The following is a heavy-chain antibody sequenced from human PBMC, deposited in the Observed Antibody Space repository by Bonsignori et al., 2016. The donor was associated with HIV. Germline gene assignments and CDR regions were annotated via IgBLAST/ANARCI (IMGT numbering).Heavy chain of an antibody. V-gene: IGHV3-23*01. J-gene: IGHJ6*03. Sequence: ESLKISCAASGFTFSSYAMSWVRQAPGKGLEWVSAISGSGGSTYYADSVKGRFTISRDNSKNMLYLQMNSLRAEDTAVYYCAKPHTAMARDYYYYYMDVWGKGTTVTVSS. CDR3: AKPHTAMARDYYYYYMDV. CDR1: GFTFSSYA. CDR2: ISGSGGST. D-gene: IGHD5-18*01.